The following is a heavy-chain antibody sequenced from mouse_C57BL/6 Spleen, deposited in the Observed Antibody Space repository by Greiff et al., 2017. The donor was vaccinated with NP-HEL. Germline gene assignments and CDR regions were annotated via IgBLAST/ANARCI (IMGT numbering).Heavy chain of an antibody. CDR1: GYTFTSYW. CDR3: ARPSTVVEGYAMDY. J-gene: IGHJ4*01. CDR2: IYPGSGST. D-gene: IGHD1-1*01. Sequence: QVQLQQPGAELVKPGASVKMSCKASGYTFTSYWITWVKQRPGQGLEWIGDIYPGSGSTNYNEKFKSKATLTVDTSSSTAYMQLSSLTSEDSAVYYGARPSTVVEGYAMDYWGQGTSVTVSS. V-gene: IGHV1-55*01.